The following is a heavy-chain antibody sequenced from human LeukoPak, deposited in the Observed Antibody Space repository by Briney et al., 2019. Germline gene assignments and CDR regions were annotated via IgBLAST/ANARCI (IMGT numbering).Heavy chain of an antibody. CDR2: IYTSGST. V-gene: IGHV4-61*02. Sequence: PSETLSLTCTVSGGSISSGSYYWSWIRQPAGKGLEWIGRIYTSGSTNYNPSLKRRVTISVDTSKNQFSLKLSSVTAADTAVYYCARLTRDRMKRDGYNWAYYYYMDVWGKGTTVTISS. J-gene: IGHJ6*03. CDR3: ARLTRDRMKRDGYNWAYYYYMDV. CDR1: GGSISSGSYY. D-gene: IGHD5-24*01.